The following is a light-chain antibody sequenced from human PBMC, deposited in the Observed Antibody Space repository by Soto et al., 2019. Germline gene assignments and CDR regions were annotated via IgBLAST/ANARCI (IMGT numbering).Light chain of an antibody. CDR1: QSVSSSY. J-gene: IGKJ1*01. CDR2: GAS. CDR3: QQYGSSPWT. V-gene: IGKV3-20*01. Sequence: EIVLTQSPGTLSLSPGERATLSCRASQSVSSSYLAWYQQKPGQAPRPLIYGASSRAIGIPDRFSGSGSGTAFTLTMSRLEPEGFAVYYCQQYGSSPWTFGQGTKVEIK.